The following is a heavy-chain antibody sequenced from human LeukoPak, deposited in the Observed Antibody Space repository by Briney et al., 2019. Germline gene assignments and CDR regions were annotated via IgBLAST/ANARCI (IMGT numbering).Heavy chain of an antibody. J-gene: IGHJ4*02. V-gene: IGHV3-21*01. D-gene: IGHD6-13*01. CDR1: GFTFSSYS. Sequence: GGSLRLSCAASGFTFSSYSMNWVRQAPGKGLEWVSSISSSSSYIYYADSVKGRFTISRDNAKNSLYLQMNSLRAEDTAVYYCARDVIAAAGHDYWGQGTLVTVSS. CDR2: ISSSSSYI. CDR3: ARDVIAAAGHDY.